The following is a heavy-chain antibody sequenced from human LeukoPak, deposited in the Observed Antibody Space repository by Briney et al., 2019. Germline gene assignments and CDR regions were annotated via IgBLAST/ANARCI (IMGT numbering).Heavy chain of an antibody. CDR1: GGSISSYY. Sequence: SETLSLTCTVSGGSISSYYWSGIRQPPGKGLEWIGYIYYSGSTNYNPSLKSRVTLSVDTSKNQFSLKLSSVTAADTAVYYCARDTTGDSSSNFDYWGQGTLVTVSS. CDR2: IYYSGST. V-gene: IGHV4-59*12. D-gene: IGHD6-6*01. CDR3: ARDTTGDSSSNFDY. J-gene: IGHJ4*02.